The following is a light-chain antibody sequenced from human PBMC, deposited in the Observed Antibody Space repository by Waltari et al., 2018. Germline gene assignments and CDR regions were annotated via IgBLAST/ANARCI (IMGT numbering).Light chain of an antibody. J-gene: IGLJ2*01. CDR1: NIGSKS. V-gene: IGLV3-21*04. Sequence: SYVLTQPPSVSVAPGKTATISCGGNNIGSKSVHWYQQKAGQAPVLVIYYDSERPSGIPERISGSNSGDTATLTISRVEAGDEASYYCQVWDSESDHVVYGGGTKLTVL. CDR3: QVWDSESDHVV. CDR2: YDS.